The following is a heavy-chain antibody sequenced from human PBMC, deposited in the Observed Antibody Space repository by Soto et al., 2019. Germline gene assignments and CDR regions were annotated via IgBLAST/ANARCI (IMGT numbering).Heavy chain of an antibody. CDR1: GFAFSDYY. CDR2: ISGSGTTM. D-gene: IGHD3-10*01. J-gene: IGHJ4*02. CDR3: ASDPYYYDSDY. Sequence: GGSLRLSCAASGFAFSDYYMTWIRQAPGKGLEWISYISGSGTTMYYADSVRGRFTVSRDNAKNSLYLQMNSLRAEDTAVYYCASDPYYYDSDYWGQGILVTVSS. V-gene: IGHV3-11*01.